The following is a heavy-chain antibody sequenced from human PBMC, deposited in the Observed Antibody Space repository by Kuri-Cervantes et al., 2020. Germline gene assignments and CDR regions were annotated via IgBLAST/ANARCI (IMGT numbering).Heavy chain of an antibody. V-gene: IGHV1-69*13. J-gene: IGHJ4*02. Sequence: SVKVSCKASGGTFISYAISWVRQAPGQGLEWMGGIIPIFGTANYAQKFQGRVTITADESTSTAYMELSRLRSDDTAVYYCARERPNSGYDYVFDYWGQGTLVTVSS. CDR3: ARERPNSGYDYVFDY. CDR2: IIPIFGTA. CDR1: GGTFISYA. D-gene: IGHD5-12*01.